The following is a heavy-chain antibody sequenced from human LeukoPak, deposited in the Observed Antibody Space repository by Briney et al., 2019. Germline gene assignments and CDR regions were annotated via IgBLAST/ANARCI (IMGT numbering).Heavy chain of an antibody. CDR3: ARETFVYSSSSDPSCFDY. CDR2: IYGSGGT. CDR1: GFTVSSNY. V-gene: IGHV3-53*01. Sequence: QTGGSLRLSCAASGFTVSSNYMNWVRQAPGKGLEWVSIIYGSGGTYYADSVKGRFTISRDNSKNTVFLQMNSLRAEDTAVYYCARETFVYSSSSDPSCFDYWGQGTLVTVSS. J-gene: IGHJ4*02. D-gene: IGHD6-6*01.